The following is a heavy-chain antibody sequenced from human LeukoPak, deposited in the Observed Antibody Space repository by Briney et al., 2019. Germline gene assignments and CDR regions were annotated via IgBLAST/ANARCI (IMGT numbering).Heavy chain of an antibody. Sequence: PSETLSLTCTVSGGSISSYYWSWIRQPPGKGLEWIGSIYYSGSTYYNPSLKSRVTISVDTSKNQFSLKLSSVTAADTAVYYCARDDIVGATSYFDYWGQGTLVTVSS. CDR2: IYYSGST. J-gene: IGHJ4*02. D-gene: IGHD1-26*01. CDR3: ARDDIVGATSYFDY. V-gene: IGHV4-59*12. CDR1: GGSISSYY.